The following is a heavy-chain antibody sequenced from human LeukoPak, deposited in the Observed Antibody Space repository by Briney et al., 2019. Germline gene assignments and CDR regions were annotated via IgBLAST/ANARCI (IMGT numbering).Heavy chain of an antibody. CDR3: AREGNGLLSKDFDY. CDR1: GSTFTDYY. J-gene: IGHJ4*02. CDR2: IGPHSSAT. D-gene: IGHD2/OR15-2a*01. V-gene: IGHV1-2*02. Sequence: ASVKVSCKSSGSTFTDYYIHWVRQAPGQGLEWMGYIGPHSSATSSPQEFQGRVTMTRDTSMSTAYMELTRLTSDDTAVYYCAREGNGLLSKDFDYWGQGTLVTVSS.